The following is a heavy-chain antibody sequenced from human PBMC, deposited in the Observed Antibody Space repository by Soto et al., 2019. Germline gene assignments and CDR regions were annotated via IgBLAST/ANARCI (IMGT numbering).Heavy chain of an antibody. CDR2: ISYSADKT. D-gene: IGHD1-7*01. J-gene: IGHJ3*02. Sequence: EVQLLESGGGLVQPGGSLRLSCAASGFTFSNYVMNWVRQAPGKGLEWVSTISYSADKTFYAESVKGRFTISRANSRDTLFLQMNSLRADDAAVYYCARRARTATTNWGAFDIWGQGTMVTVSS. CDR3: ARRARTATTNWGAFDI. CDR1: GFTFSNYV. V-gene: IGHV3-23*01.